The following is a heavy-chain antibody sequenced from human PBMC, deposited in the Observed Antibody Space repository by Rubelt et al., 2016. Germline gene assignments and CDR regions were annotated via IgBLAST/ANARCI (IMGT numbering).Heavy chain of an antibody. Sequence: GQLQQWGAGLLKPSETLSLTCAVYGGSFSAYYWSWIRQPPGKGLEWIGEINHSGSTSYNPSLMSRVTISVDTSKNQFSLRLTSVTAADTAVFYCARGIVGATGGASPNYYYGMDVWGQGPTVAVS. CDR1: GGSFSAYY. J-gene: IGHJ6*02. CDR2: INHSGST. CDR3: ARGIVGATGGASPNYYYGMDV. V-gene: IGHV4-34*02. D-gene: IGHD1-26*01.